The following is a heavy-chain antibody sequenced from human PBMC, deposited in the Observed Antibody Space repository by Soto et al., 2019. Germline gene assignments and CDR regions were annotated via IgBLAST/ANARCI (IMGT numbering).Heavy chain of an antibody. V-gene: IGHV3-21*01. CDR3: ARDSDVFRDGSHFNY. CDR2: ISSTSRSSSYI. D-gene: IGHD3-3*01. J-gene: IGHJ4*02. CDR1: GFTFSSYS. Sequence: PGGSLRLSCAASGFTFSSYSMNWVRQAPGKGLEWVSSISSTSRSSSYIYYADSVKGRFTISRDNAKNSLYLQMNSLRAEDTAVYYCARDSDVFRDGSHFNYWGQGTLVTVSS.